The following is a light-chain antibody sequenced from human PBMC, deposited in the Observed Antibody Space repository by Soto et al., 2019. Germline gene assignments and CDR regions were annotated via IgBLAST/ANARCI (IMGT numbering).Light chain of an antibody. J-gene: IGKJ3*01. Sequence: EIVLTQSPATLSLSPGERATRSCRASQSLTTYLAWYQQKPGQAPRLLIYDASHRATGIPARFSGSGSGTDFTLTISSLEPEDFAVYYCQQRSNWPGTFGPGTKVDIK. V-gene: IGKV3-11*01. CDR2: DAS. CDR3: QQRSNWPGT. CDR1: QSLTTY.